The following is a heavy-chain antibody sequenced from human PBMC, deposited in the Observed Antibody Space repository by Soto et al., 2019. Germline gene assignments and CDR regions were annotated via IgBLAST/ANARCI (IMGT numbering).Heavy chain of an antibody. CDR3: ARDEGIPGASQYDY. D-gene: IGHD6-13*01. V-gene: IGHV4-59*01. Sequence: SETLSLTCTVSGGSITTSWWTWIRRPPGKGLEWIGFISYSGNTNYNPSLESRVTMSVDTSKNQFSLKLSSVTAADTAVYYCARDEGIPGASQYDYWGQGTLVTVSS. CDR1: GGSITTSW. J-gene: IGHJ4*02. CDR2: ISYSGNT.